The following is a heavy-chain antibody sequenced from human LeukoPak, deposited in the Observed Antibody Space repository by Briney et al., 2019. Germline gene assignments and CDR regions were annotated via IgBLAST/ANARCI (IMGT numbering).Heavy chain of an antibody. D-gene: IGHD3-3*01. J-gene: IGHJ4*02. CDR3: ARHITIFGVVIKGGSYCFDY. Sequence: SETLSLTCTVSGGSISSSSYYWGWIRQPPGKGLEWIGSIYYSGSTYYNPSLKSRVTISVDTSKNQFSLKLSSVTAADTAVYYCARHITIFGVVIKGGSYCFDYWGQGTLVTVSS. CDR2: IYYSGST. CDR1: GGSISSSSYY. V-gene: IGHV4-39*01.